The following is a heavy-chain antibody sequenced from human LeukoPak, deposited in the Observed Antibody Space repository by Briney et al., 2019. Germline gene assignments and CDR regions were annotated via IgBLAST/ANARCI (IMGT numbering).Heavy chain of an antibody. D-gene: IGHD5-18*01. CDR1: GGSFSGYY. J-gene: IGHJ6*02. CDR2: INHSGST. CDR3: ARGVQLWHYGMDV. V-gene: IGHV4-34*01. Sequence: PSETLSLTCAVYGGSFSGYYWSWIRQPPGKGLEWIGEINHSGSTNYNPSLKSRVTISVDTSKNQFSLKLSSVTAADTAVYYCARGVQLWHYGMDVRGQGTTVTVSS.